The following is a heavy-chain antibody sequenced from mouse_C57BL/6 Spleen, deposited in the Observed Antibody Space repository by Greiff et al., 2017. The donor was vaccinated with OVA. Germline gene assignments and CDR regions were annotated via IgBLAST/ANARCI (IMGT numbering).Heavy chain of an antibody. J-gene: IGHJ2*01. CDR2: IYPSDSET. V-gene: IGHV1-61*01. Sequence: VQLQQPGAELVRPGSSVKLSCKASGYTFTSYWMDWVKQRPGQGLEWIGNIYPSDSETHYNQKFKDKATLTVDKSSSTAYMHLSSLTSEDAAVYYFARGNYYGSRHFDYWGQGTTLTVSS. CDR3: ARGNYYGSRHFDY. CDR1: GYTFTSYW. D-gene: IGHD1-1*01.